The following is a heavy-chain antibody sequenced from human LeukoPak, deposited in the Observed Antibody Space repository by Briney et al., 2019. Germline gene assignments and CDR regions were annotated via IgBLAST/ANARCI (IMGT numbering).Heavy chain of an antibody. CDR2: ISGSGDSGGGGRT. CDR1: GFTFSNYA. D-gene: IGHD3-22*01. J-gene: IGHJ6*02. CDR3: ANQKANYYDSSGDV. V-gene: IGHV3-23*01. Sequence: GGSLRLSCAASGFTFSNYAMSWVRQAPGKRLEWVSTISGSGDSGGGGRTYYADSVKGRFTISRDNSKNTLSLQMNNLRAEDTAIYYCANQKANYYDSSGDVWGQGTTVTVSS.